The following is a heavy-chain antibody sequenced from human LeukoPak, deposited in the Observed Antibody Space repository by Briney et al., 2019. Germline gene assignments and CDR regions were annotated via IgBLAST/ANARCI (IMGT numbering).Heavy chain of an antibody. CDR1: GFTFSSYV. CDR3: AKAGYNSGWYFDY. Sequence: GGSLRLSCAASGFTFSSYVMSWVRQAPGKGLEWVSGISGSGGSTYYADSVKGRFTISRDNSKNTLYLQMSSLRAEDTATYYCAKAGYNSGWYFDYWGQGTLVTVSS. D-gene: IGHD6-19*01. J-gene: IGHJ4*02. CDR2: ISGSGGST. V-gene: IGHV3-23*01.